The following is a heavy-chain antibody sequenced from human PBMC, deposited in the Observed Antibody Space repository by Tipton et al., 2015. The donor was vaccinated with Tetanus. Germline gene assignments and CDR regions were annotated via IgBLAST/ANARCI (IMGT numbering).Heavy chain of an antibody. CDR1: GFLISSYA. CDR2: VSASGNT. CDR3: AKLKSRGDSSAIEH. J-gene: IGHJ4*02. V-gene: IGHV3-23*01. D-gene: IGHD2-21*02. Sequence: SLRLSCAGSGFLISSYAMNWVRQVPGEGLKWVSGVSASGNTNYADSVDGRFTISRDNAKNTMYLQMNSLRAEDTATYYCAKLKSRGDSSAIEHWGQGTLVTVSS.